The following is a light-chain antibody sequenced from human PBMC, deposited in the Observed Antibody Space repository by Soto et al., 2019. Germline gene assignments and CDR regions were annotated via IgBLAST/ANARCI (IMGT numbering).Light chain of an antibody. CDR3: SSYTSSSTDV. CDR2: DVS. Sequence: QSALTQPASVSGSPGQSITISCTVTSSDVGGYNYVSWYQQHPGKAPKLMIYDVSNRPSGVSNRFSGSNSGNTASLTISGLHAEDEADYYFSSYTSSSTDVFGTGTKVTVL. V-gene: IGLV2-14*01. CDR1: SSDVGGYNY. J-gene: IGLJ1*01.